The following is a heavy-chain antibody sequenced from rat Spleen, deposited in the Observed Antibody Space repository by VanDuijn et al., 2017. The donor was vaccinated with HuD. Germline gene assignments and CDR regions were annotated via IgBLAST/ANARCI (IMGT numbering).Heavy chain of an antibody. CDR1: GFSLTSDG. D-gene: IGHD1-4*01. J-gene: IGHJ2*01. V-gene: IGHV2S12*01. Sequence: QVQLKESGPGLVQPSQTLSLTCTVSGFSLTSDGVSWVRQPPGKGLEWIAAVSSGGNTYYDSTLKSRLSISRDTSKSQVFLKMNSLQPEDTGTYYCARHLATRVSPYYFDYWGQGVMVTVSS. CDR2: VSSGGNT. CDR3: ARHLATRVSPYYFDY.